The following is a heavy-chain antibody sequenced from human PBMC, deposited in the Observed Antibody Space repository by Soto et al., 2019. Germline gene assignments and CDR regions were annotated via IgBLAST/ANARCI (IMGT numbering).Heavy chain of an antibody. V-gene: IGHV4-39*01. D-gene: IGHD3-9*01. CDR1: GGFISSSSYY. Sequence: SETLSLTCTVSGGFISSSSYYWGWIRQPPGKGLEWIGSIYYSGSTYYNPSLKSRVTISVDTSKNQFSLKLSSVTAADTAVYYCARQGVNYDILTGYDSNWFDPWGQGTLVTVSS. CDR3: ARQGVNYDILTGYDSNWFDP. CDR2: IYYSGST. J-gene: IGHJ5*02.